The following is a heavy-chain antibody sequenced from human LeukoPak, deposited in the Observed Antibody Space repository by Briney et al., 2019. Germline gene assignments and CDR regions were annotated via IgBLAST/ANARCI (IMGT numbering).Heavy chain of an antibody. J-gene: IGHJ4*02. Sequence: SETLSLTCTVSGGSLSSSSYYWGWIRQPPGKGLEWIGSIYYSGSTYYNPSLKSRVTISVDTSKNQFSLKLSSATAADTAVYYCARDAKAAGTYFDYWGQGTLVTVSS. CDR3: ARDAKAAGTYFDY. CDR2: IYYSGST. V-gene: IGHV4-39*07. CDR1: GGSLSSSSYY. D-gene: IGHD6-13*01.